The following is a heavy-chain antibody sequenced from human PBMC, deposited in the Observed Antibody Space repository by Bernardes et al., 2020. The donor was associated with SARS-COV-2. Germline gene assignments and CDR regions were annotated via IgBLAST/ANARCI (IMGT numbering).Heavy chain of an antibody. D-gene: IGHD3-3*02. J-gene: IGHJ4*02. Sequence: ASVKVSCEASGYKFTNCALHWVRQAPGQSLEWMGWINAASGNTKYSQWFQGRLTITRDSSASTVYMELSSLRSRDTGIYYCASEVLEATANGRSFDSWGQGSLVIVSS. CDR2: INAASGNT. V-gene: IGHV1-3*01. CDR3: ASEVLEATANGRSFDS. CDR1: GYKFTNCA.